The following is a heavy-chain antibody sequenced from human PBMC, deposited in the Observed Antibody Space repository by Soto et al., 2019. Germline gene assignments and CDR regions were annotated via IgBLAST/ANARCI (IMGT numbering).Heavy chain of an antibody. CDR2: IYYSGST. CDR1: GGSISSYY. Sequence: PSETLSLTCTVSGGSISSYYWSWIRQPPGKGLEWIGYIYYSGSTNYNPSLKSRVTISVDTSKNQFSLKLSSVTAADTAVYYCARALSNYDILTGYYPYNWFDPWGQGTLVTVSS. D-gene: IGHD3-9*01. V-gene: IGHV4-59*01. J-gene: IGHJ5*02. CDR3: ARALSNYDILTGYYPYNWFDP.